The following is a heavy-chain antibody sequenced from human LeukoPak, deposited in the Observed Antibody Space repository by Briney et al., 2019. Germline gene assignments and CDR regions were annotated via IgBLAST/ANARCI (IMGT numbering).Heavy chain of an antibody. CDR3: VGYGSGSYYNYYMDV. D-gene: IGHD3-10*01. CDR2: ISYDGSNK. J-gene: IGHJ6*03. CDR1: GFTFSSYG. Sequence: GRSLRLSCAASGFTFSSYGMHWVRQAPGKGLEWVAVISYDGSNKYYADSVKGRFTISRDNSKNTLYLQMNSLRAEDTAVYYCVGYGSGSYYNYYMDVWGKGTTVTVSS. V-gene: IGHV3-30*03.